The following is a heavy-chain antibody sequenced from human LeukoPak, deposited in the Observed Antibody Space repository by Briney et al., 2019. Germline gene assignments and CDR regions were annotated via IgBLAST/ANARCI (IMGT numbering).Heavy chain of an antibody. CDR3: ARDNSDTVKGECSGACYWWFDP. CDR2: MSPNGDST. D-gene: IGHD6-19*01. CDR1: GYPFTKFY. Sequence: ASVTVSCKASGYPFTKFYMHWVRQAPGHGREWMGLMSPNGDSTLYSQRFQGRVTMTRDTSTSTDYMELSSLRSEDTAVYYCARDNSDTVKGECSGACYWWFDPWGQGTLVTVSS. J-gene: IGHJ5*02. V-gene: IGHV1-46*01.